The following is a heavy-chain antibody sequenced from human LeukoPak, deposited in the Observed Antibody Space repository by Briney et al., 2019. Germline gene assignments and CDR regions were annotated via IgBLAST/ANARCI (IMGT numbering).Heavy chain of an antibody. J-gene: IGHJ4*02. CDR1: RFIFSSYR. V-gene: IGHV3-48*01. CDR3: ASLGSYPDY. Sequence: GGSLRLSCAASRFIFSSYRMNWVRQAPGKGLEWVSYISSSSSTIYYADSVKGRFTISRDNAKNSLYLQMNSLRAEDTAVYYCASLGSYPDYWGQGTLVTVSS. CDR2: ISSSSSTI. D-gene: IGHD3-10*01.